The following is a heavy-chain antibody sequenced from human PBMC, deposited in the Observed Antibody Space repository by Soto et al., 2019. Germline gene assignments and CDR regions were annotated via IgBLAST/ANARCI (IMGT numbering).Heavy chain of an antibody. CDR3: ARDRRYCSSTSCHLAYYGMDV. CDR2: ISYDGSNK. D-gene: IGHD2-2*01. J-gene: IGHJ6*02. Sequence: GGSLRLSCAASGFTFSSYAMHWVRQAPGKGLEWVAVISYDGSNKYYADSVKGRFTISRDNSKNTLYLQMNSLRAEDTAVYYCARDRRYCSSTSCHLAYYGMDVWGQGTTVTVSS. CDR1: GFTFSSYA. V-gene: IGHV3-30-3*01.